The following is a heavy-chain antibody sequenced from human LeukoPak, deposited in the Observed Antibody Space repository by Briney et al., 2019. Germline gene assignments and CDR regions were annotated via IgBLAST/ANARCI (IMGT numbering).Heavy chain of an antibody. CDR1: GGTFSGYA. J-gene: IGHJ4*02. CDR2: IIPIFGTA. V-gene: IGHV1-69*13. Sequence: SVKVSCKASGGTFSGYAISWVRQAPGQGLEWMGGIIPIFGTANYAQKFQGRVTITADESTSTAYMELSSLRSEDTAVYYCARNGYGSGSYYSYWGQGTLVTVSS. CDR3: ARNGYGSGSYYSY. D-gene: IGHD3-10*01.